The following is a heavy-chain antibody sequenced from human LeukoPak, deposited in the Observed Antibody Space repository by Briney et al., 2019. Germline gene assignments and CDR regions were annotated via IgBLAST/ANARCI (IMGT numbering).Heavy chain of an antibody. CDR2: IYYSGST. D-gene: IGHD2-21*02. V-gene: IGHV4-59*08. CDR3: ARQVTLYYYYYYGMDV. J-gene: IGHJ6*02. Sequence: SETLSLTCTVSGGSISSYYWSWIRQPPGKGLEWIGYIYYSGSTNYNPSLKSRVTISVDTSKNQFSLKLSSVTAADTAVYYCARQVTLYYYYYYGMDVWGQGTTVTVSS. CDR1: GGSISSYY.